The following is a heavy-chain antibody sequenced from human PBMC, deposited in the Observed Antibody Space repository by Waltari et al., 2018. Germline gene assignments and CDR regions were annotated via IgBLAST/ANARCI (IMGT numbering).Heavy chain of an antibody. V-gene: IGHV4-30-2*01. J-gene: IGHJ4*02. Sequence: QLQLQESGSGLVKPSQTLSLTCAVSGGSISSGGYSWSWIRQPPGKGLEWIGYIYHSGSTFYHPSLKSRVTISVDRSKNQFSLKLSSVTAADTAVYYCASSDYYDSSGHTGIDYLGQGTLVTVSS. CDR2: IYHSGST. D-gene: IGHD3-22*01. CDR3: ASSDYYDSSGHTGIDY. CDR1: GGSISSGGYS.